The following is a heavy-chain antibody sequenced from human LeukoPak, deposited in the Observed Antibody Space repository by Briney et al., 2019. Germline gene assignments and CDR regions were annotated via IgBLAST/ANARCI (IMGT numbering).Heavy chain of an antibody. Sequence: SQTLSLTCAISGDSVSSNSAAWTWIRQSPSRGLEWLGRTYYRSKWYNDYAVSVKSRITINPDTSKNQFSLHLNSVTPEDTAVYYCARLAAGAARPDSVDSWGLGTLVTVSS. CDR2: TYYRSKWYN. CDR3: ARLAAGAARPDSVDS. D-gene: IGHD6-6*01. J-gene: IGHJ4*02. CDR1: GDSVSSNSAA. V-gene: IGHV6-1*01.